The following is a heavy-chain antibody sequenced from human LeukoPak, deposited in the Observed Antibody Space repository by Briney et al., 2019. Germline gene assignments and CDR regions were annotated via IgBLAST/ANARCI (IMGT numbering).Heavy chain of an antibody. CDR3: VKRGVMSYYFDY. CDR1: GGPFSGYY. CDR2: INHSGST. V-gene: IGHV4-34*01. Sequence: SETLSLTCAVYGGPFSGYYWSWIRQPPGKGLEWIGEINHSGSTNYNPSLKSRVTISVDTSKNQFSLKLSSVTAADTAVYYCVKRGVMSYYFDYWGQGTLVTVSS. J-gene: IGHJ4*02. D-gene: IGHD3-16*01.